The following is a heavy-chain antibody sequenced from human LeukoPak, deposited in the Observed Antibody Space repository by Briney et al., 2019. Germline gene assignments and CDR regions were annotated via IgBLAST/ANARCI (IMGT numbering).Heavy chain of an antibody. J-gene: IGHJ4*02. CDR3: AKDPYNWNDDGYHFDY. D-gene: IGHD1-1*01. CDR2: ISGSGGST. CDR1: GFTFSSYA. V-gene: IGHV3-23*01. Sequence: AGASLRLSCAASGFTFSSYAMSWVRQAPGKGLEWVSAISGSGGSTYYADSVKGRFTISRDNSKNTLYLQMNSLRAEDTAVYYCAKDPYNWNDDGYHFDYWGQGTLVTVSS.